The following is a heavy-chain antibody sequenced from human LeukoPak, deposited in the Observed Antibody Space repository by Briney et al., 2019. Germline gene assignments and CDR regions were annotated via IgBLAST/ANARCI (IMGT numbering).Heavy chain of an antibody. Sequence: ASVKVSCKASGYTFTSYGISWVRQAPGQGLEWMGWISAYNGNTNYAQKLQGRVTMTTDKSTSTAYMELRSLRSDDTAVYYCARAKACSSTSCYTDYFDYWGQGTLVTVSS. CDR2: ISAYNGNT. CDR1: GYTFTSYG. CDR3: ARAKACSSTSCYTDYFDY. J-gene: IGHJ4*02. D-gene: IGHD2-2*02. V-gene: IGHV1-18*01.